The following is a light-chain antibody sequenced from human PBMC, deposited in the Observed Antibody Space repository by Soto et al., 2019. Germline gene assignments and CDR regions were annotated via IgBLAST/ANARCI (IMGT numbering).Light chain of an antibody. V-gene: IGLV3-21*02. CDR2: SDR. Sequence: SYELTQPPSVSVAPGQTARITCGGNNIGSKSVNWYQHKPGQAPVLVVYSDRDRASGIPARFSGFNSGNSATLTISRVEGGDEADYYCQVWDSTSAHPYVFGTGTKVTVL. CDR1: NIGSKS. CDR3: QVWDSTSAHPYV. J-gene: IGLJ1*01.